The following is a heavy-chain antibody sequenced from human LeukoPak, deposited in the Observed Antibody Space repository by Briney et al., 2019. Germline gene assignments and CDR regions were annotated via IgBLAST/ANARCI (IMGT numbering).Heavy chain of an antibody. Sequence: GGSLRLSCAASGFTFSSYEMYWVRQAPGKGPEWVSYISTSGSSIHYADSVKGRFTISRDNSKNSLYLQMNSLRTEDTALYYCAKAWWNYYDSSGYYENYFDYWGQGTLVTVSS. V-gene: IGHV3-48*03. J-gene: IGHJ4*02. D-gene: IGHD3-22*01. CDR3: AKAWWNYYDSSGYYENYFDY. CDR1: GFTFSSYE. CDR2: ISTSGSSI.